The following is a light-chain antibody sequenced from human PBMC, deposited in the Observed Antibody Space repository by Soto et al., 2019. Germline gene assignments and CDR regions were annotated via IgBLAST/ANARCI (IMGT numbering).Light chain of an antibody. Sequence: DIVMTQSPDSLAVSLGERATINCKSSQSVLYSSNNKNYLAWYQQKPGQPPKLLIYSASTRESGVPDRSSGSGSGTNLTLTISSLQAEDVAVYYCQQYYRTPPWTFGQGTKVEIK. CDR2: SAS. V-gene: IGKV4-1*01. CDR3: QQYYRTPPWT. CDR1: QSVLYSSNNKNY. J-gene: IGKJ1*01.